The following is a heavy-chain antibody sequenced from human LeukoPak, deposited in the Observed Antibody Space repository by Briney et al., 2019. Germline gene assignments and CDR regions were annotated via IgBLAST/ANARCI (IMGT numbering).Heavy chain of an antibody. D-gene: IGHD3-3*01. CDR1: GGSINSDGYY. J-gene: IGHJ4*02. Sequence: PSETLSLTCTVSGGSINSDGYYWTWIRQPPGKGLEWIGYISYSGSPHYTPSLESRISISMDTSKNQFSLKFSSVAVADTAVYYCARVSQFSEWIGAAEYWGQGTLLTVSS. CDR2: ISYSGSP. CDR3: ARVSQFSEWIGAAEY. V-gene: IGHV4-30-4*01.